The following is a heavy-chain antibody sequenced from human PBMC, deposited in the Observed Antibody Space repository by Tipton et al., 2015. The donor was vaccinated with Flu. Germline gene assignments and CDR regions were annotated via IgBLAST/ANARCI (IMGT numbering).Heavy chain of an antibody. CDR1: GFSISSSNW. V-gene: IGHV4-4*02. J-gene: IGHJ5*02. Sequence: TLSLTCAVSGFSISSSNWWSWVRQPPGKGLEWIGEIYHSGSTNYNPSLKSRVTISIDTSKNQFSLNMRSVTAADMAVYYCARRDYSNYVSDPKSWFDPWGQGTLVAVSS. CDR2: IYHSGST. D-gene: IGHD4-11*01. CDR3: ARRDYSNYVSDPKSWFDP.